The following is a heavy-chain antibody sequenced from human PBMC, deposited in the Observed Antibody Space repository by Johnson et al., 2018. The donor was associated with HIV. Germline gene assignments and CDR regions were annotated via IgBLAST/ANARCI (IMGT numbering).Heavy chain of an antibody. V-gene: IGHV3-23*04. CDR2: VSANGDST. CDR3: AKDWADHDAFDI. CDR1: RFTFNSYA. J-gene: IGHJ3*02. Sequence: EVQLVESGGGLVQPGGSLRLSCAASRFTFNSYAMGWVRQAPGKGLEWVSSVSANGDSTYYADPVKGRVTIDRDNPKNTLYLQMNSLRAEDTAIYYCAKDWADHDAFDIWGQGTLVTVSS. D-gene: IGHD3-16*01.